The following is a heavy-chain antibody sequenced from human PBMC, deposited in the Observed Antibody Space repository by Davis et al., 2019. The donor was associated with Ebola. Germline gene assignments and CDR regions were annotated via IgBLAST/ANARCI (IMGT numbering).Heavy chain of an antibody. V-gene: IGHV3-21*01. Sequence: GESLKISCAASGFTFSSYSMNWVRQAPGKGLEWVSSISSSSSYISYADSVKGRFTISRDNAKNSLYLQMNSLRAEDTAVYYCARAHGSYDYWGQGTLVAVSS. CDR1: GFTFSSYS. CDR2: ISSSSSYI. D-gene: IGHD1-26*01. CDR3: ARAHGSYDY. J-gene: IGHJ4*02.